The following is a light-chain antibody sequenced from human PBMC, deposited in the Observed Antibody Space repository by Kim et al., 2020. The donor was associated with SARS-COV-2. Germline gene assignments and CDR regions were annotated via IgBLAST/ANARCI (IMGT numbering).Light chain of an antibody. V-gene: IGLV3-25*03. Sequence: SYELTQPPSVSASPGQTARITCSGDALPKQYAYWYQQKPGQAPVLVIYKDSERPSGIPERFSGSSSGTTVTLTISGVQAEDEADYYCQSADSSGTPVVFGGGTQLTVL. CDR2: KDS. CDR3: QSADSSGTPVV. J-gene: IGLJ2*01. CDR1: ALPKQY.